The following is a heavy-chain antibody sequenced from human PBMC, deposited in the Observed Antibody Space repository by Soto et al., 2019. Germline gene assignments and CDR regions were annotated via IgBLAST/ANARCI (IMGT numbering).Heavy chain of an antibody. J-gene: IGHJ4*02. CDR1: GYTFSSYY. CDR3: ARTLRRGPPFDY. V-gene: IGHV1-46*01. CDR2: INPSGGYT. Sequence: ASVKVSCKASGYTFSSYYMNWVRQAPGQGLEWLGIINPSGGYTTYAQRFLGRVTMTSDTSTSTVHMELGSLTSEDTAVYYCARTLRRGPPFDYWGQGTLVTVS. D-gene: IGHD3-10*01.